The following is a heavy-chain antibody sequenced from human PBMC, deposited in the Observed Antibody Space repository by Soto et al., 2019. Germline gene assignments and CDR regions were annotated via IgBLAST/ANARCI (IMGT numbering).Heavy chain of an antibody. V-gene: IGHV4-34*01. J-gene: IGHJ6*02. CDR2: INHSGST. D-gene: IGHD2-2*01. CDR1: GGSFSGYH. Sequence: SETLSLTCAVYGGSFSGYHWSWIRQPPGKGLEWIGEINHSGSTNYNPSLKSRVTISVDTSKNQFSLKLSSVTAADTAVYYCAGGLLGYCSSTSCYGYYYYGMDVWGQGTTVTVSS. CDR3: AGGLLGYCSSTSCYGYYYYGMDV.